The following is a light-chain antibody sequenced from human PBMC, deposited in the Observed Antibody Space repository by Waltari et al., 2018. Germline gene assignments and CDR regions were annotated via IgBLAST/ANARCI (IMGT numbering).Light chain of an antibody. J-gene: IGLJ3*02. CDR3: TSWDDSLNGYWV. Sequence: QSVLTQPPSASGAPGQRVSISCSGDSSNIGSNIVNWYQQFPGTAPRRLIYSNDKRPSVVPDRFSGSKSGTSASLAISGLRSEDEADYYCTSWDDSLNGYWVFGGGTRLTVL. CDR2: SND. CDR1: SSNIGSNI. V-gene: IGLV1-44*01.